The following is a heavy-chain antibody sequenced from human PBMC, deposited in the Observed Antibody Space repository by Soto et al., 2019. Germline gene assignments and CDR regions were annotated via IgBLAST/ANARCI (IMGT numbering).Heavy chain of an antibody. Sequence: GSLRLSCATSGFTFSSYWMHWVRQAPGKGLVWVSRINSDGSTTTYADSVKGRFTISRDNAKNTLYLQMNSLRAEDTAVYYCANGITLVRGGKTYYYYGMDVWGQGTTVTVSS. CDR2: INSDGSTT. J-gene: IGHJ6*02. CDR1: GFTFSSYW. V-gene: IGHV3-74*01. D-gene: IGHD3-10*01. CDR3: ANGITLVRGGKTYYYYGMDV.